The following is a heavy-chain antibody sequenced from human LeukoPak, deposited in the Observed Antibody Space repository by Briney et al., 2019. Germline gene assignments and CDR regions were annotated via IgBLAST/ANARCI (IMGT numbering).Heavy chain of an antibody. D-gene: IGHD3-9*01. CDR2: ISWDGGST. J-gene: IGHJ4*02. CDR1: GFTFDDYA. CDR3: ARANHDILTGSPFDY. V-gene: IGHV3-43D*04. Sequence: GGSLRLSCAASGFTFDDYAMHWVRQAPGKGLEWVSLISWDGGSTYYADSVKGRFTISRDNSKNTLYLQMNSLRAEDTAVYYCARANHDILTGSPFDYWGQGTLVTVSS.